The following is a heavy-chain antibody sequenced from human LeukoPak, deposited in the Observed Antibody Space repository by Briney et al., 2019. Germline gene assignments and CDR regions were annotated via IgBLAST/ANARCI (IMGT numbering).Heavy chain of an antibody. CDR3: ARETDYVGMDV. J-gene: IGHJ6*02. Sequence: PSETLSLTCAVYGGSFSGYYWSWIRQPPGKGLEWIGEINHSGSTNYNPSLKSRVTISVDTSKNQFSLKLSSVTAADTAVYYCARETDYVGMDVWGQGTTVSVYS. D-gene: IGHD3-16*01. V-gene: IGHV4-34*01. CDR2: INHSGST. CDR1: GGSFSGYY.